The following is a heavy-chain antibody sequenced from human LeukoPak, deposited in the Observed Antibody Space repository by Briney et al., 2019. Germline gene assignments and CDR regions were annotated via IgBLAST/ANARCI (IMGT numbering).Heavy chain of an antibody. Sequence: SQTLSLTCTVSGGSISSGGYYWSWIRQPPGKGLEWIGYISHSGSTYYNPSLKSRVTISVDRSKNQFSLKLSSVTAADTAVYYCARAGVVLWFGELSNPSFDYWGQGTLVTVSS. V-gene: IGHV4-30-2*01. J-gene: IGHJ4*02. D-gene: IGHD3-10*01. CDR3: ARAGVVLWFGELSNPSFDY. CDR2: ISHSGST. CDR1: GGSISSGGYY.